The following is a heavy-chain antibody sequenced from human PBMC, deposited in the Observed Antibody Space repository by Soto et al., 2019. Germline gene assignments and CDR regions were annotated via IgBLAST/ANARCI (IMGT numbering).Heavy chain of an antibody. J-gene: IGHJ4*02. Sequence: CASVKVSCKASGYTFTNYYIHWVRQAPGQGLKWMGIINPSDGRTTYTQKFQGRVTMIRDTSTSTVYMELSSLRSEDTAVYYCARVSGSYWPFDYWGQGTLVTVSS. CDR1: GYTFTNYY. D-gene: IGHD1-26*01. CDR2: INPSDGRT. CDR3: ARVSGSYWPFDY. V-gene: IGHV1-46*01.